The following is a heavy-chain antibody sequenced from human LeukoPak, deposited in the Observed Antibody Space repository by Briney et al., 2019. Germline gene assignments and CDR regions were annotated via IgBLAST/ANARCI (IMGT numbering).Heavy chain of an antibody. Sequence: GGSLRLSCAASGFTVSSNYMSWVRQAPGKGLEWVSVIYSGGSTYYADSVKGRFTISRDNSKNTLYLQMNSLRAEDTAVYYCARADSLDYYYYGMDVWGQGTTVTVSS. J-gene: IGHJ6*02. D-gene: IGHD1-1*01. CDR2: IYSGGST. CDR3: ARADSLDYYYYGMDV. CDR1: GFTVSSNY. V-gene: IGHV3-53*01.